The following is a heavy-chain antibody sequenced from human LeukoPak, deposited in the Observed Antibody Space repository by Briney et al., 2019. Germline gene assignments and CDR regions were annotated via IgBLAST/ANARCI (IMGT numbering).Heavy chain of an antibody. V-gene: IGHV3-53*01. CDR2: IYSGGST. CDR3: ARRLGGF. CDR1: GFTFSSNY. D-gene: IGHD3-10*01. Sequence: PGGSLRLSCAASGFTFSSNYMSWVRQAPGKGLGWVSVIYSGGSTYYADSLKGRFPISRDNSKNTLYLQMNSLRAEDTAVYYCARRLGGFWGQGTLVTVSS. J-gene: IGHJ4*02.